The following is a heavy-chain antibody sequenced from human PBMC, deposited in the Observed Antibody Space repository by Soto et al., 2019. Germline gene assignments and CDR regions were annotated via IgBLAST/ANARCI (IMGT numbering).Heavy chain of an antibody. V-gene: IGHV3-64*01. Sequence: HPGGSLRLSCVASGFTFSTYAMHWVRQAPGKGLEYVSALTNNGGTTYYASSVKGRFTISRDNSKNTVYLQMGSLRAEDMAVYYCARAASSTWYLAYWGQGTLVTVSS. CDR1: GFTFSTYA. J-gene: IGHJ4*02. CDR3: ARAASSTWYLAY. CDR2: LTNNGGTT. D-gene: IGHD6-13*01.